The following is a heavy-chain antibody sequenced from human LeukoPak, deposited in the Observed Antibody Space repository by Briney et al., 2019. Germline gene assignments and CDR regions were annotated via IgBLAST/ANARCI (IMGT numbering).Heavy chain of an antibody. CDR2: IKRDGSEE. V-gene: IGHV3-7*01. D-gene: IGHD2-2*01. CDR1: GFTFSTYW. CDR3: ARVLVQPVLDDY. Sequence: GESLRLSCAASGFTFSTYWMSWVRQAPGKGLEWVANIKRDGSEEYYVDSVKGRFTISRDNAKNSLYLQMNSLRAEDTAVYYCARVLVQPVLDDYWGQGTLVTVSS. J-gene: IGHJ4*02.